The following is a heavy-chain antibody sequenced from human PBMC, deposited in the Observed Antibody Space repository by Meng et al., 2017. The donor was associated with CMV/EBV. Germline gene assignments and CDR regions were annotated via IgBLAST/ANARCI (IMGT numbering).Heavy chain of an antibody. CDR3: ARAAGTPFDY. CDR1: GLSVSSYS. V-gene: IGHV3-21*01. J-gene: IGHJ4*02. Sequence: LSCAASGLSVSSYSMNWVRQAPGKGLEWVSSISSSSSYIYYADSVKGRFTISRDNAKNSLYLQMNSLRAEDTAVYYCARAAGTPFDYWGQGTLVTVSS. CDR2: ISSSSSYI.